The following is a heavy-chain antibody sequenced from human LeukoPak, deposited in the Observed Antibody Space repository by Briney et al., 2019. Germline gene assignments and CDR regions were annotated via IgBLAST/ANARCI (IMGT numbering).Heavy chain of an antibody. Sequence: SETLSLTCTVSGGSISSYYWSWIRQPPGKGLEWIGYIYYSGSTNYNPSLKSRVTISVDTSKNQFSLKLSSVTAADTAVYYCARRVQSGDIPAAIDDYYYYMDVWGKGTTVTVSS. CDR2: IYYSGST. D-gene: IGHD2-2*01. J-gene: IGHJ6*03. V-gene: IGHV4-59*08. CDR1: GGSISSYY. CDR3: ARRVQSGDIPAAIDDYYYYMDV.